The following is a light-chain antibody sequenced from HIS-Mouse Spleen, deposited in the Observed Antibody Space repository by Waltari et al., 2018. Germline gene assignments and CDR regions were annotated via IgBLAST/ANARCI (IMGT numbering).Light chain of an antibody. Sequence: QSALTQPRSVSGSPGQSVTISCTGTSSDVGGYNYVSWYQQHPGKAPKLMIYDVSTRPSGVPDSFSGSKSGNTASLTISGLQAEDEADYYCCSYAGSYTYVFGTGTKVTVL. CDR1: SSDVGGYNY. V-gene: IGLV2-11*01. J-gene: IGLJ1*01. CDR3: CSYAGSYTYV. CDR2: DVS.